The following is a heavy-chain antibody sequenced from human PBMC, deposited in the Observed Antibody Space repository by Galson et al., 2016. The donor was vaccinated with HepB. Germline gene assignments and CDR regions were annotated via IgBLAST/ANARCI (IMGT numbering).Heavy chain of an antibody. CDR1: GFTFTIYS. J-gene: IGHJ4*02. V-gene: IGHV3-21*01. CDR3: ARPLRPVAGTPYYFDS. Sequence: SLRLSCAASGFTFTIYSMNWVRQAPGKGLEWVSSISRDSSFIYYADSVKGRFTISRDNARNSLDLQMNSLRAEDTAVYYCARPLRPVAGTPYYFDSWGPGALVTVSS. CDR2: ISRDSSFI. D-gene: IGHD6-19*01.